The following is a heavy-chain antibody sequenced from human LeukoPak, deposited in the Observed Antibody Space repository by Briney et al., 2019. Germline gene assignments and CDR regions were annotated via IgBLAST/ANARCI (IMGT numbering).Heavy chain of an antibody. D-gene: IGHD2-2*01. CDR2: ISTTSTYI. J-gene: IGHJ5*02. V-gene: IGHV3-21*01. CDR1: GFMFSSYS. CDR3: AAGPTSCYSCGWFDP. Sequence: PGGSLRLSCAASGFMFSSYSMNWVRQAPGKGLEWVSSISTTSTYIYYADSVRGRFTISRDNAMKSLYLQMNSLRAEDTAVYYCAAGPTSCYSCGWFDPWGQGTLVTVSS.